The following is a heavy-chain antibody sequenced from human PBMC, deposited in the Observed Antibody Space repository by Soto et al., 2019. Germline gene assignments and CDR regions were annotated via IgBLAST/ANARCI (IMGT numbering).Heavy chain of an antibody. J-gene: IGHJ4*02. CDR3: ARDDYGGNPRGY. Sequence: SVKVSCKASGGTFSSYAISWVRQAPGQGLEWMGGIIPIFGTANYAQKFQGRVTITADESTSTAYMELSSLRSEDTAVYYCARDDYGGNPRGYWGQGTLVTVSS. V-gene: IGHV1-69*13. D-gene: IGHD4-17*01. CDR1: GGTFSSYA. CDR2: IIPIFGTA.